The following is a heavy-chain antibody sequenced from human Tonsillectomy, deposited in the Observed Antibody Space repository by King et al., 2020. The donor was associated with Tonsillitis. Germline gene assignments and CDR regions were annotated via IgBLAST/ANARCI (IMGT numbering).Heavy chain of an antibody. CDR2: ISSSSSYI. CDR3: ARDGITMVRGVFDY. CDR1: GFTFSSYS. V-gene: IGHV3-21*01. D-gene: IGHD3-10*01. Sequence: VQLVESGGGLVKPGGSLRLSCAASGFTFSSYSMNWVRQAPGKGLEWVSSISSSSSYIYYADSGKGRFTISRDNAKNSLYLQMNSLRAEDTAVYYCARDGITMVRGVFDYWGQGTLVTVSS. J-gene: IGHJ4*02.